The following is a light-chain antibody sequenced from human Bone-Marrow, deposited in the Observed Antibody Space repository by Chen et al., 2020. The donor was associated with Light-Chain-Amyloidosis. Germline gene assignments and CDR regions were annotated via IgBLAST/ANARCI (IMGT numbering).Light chain of an antibody. CDR1: NIGSTS. Sequence: SYVLTQPSSVSVAPGQTATIACGGNNIGSTSVHWYQQTPGQAPLLVVYDDSDRPSGIPERLSGCNSGNTATLTISGVEAGDEADYYCQVWDRSSDRPVFGGGTKLTVL. CDR3: QVWDRSSDRPV. CDR2: DDS. V-gene: IGLV3-21*02. J-gene: IGLJ3*02.